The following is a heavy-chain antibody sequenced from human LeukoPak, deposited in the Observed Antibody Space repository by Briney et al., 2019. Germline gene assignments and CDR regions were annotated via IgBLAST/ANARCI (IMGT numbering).Heavy chain of an antibody. CDR1: GYTFIGYY. Sequence: GASVKVSCEASGYTFIGYYMHWVRQPPGQGIEWMGWINPNSGGTNYAQKFQGRVTMTRDTSISTAYMELSRLRSDDTAVYYCARGRIVGATTRPYYFDYWGQGTLVTVSS. D-gene: IGHD1-26*01. V-gene: IGHV1-2*02. CDR3: ARGRIVGATTRPYYFDY. J-gene: IGHJ4*02. CDR2: INPNSGGT.